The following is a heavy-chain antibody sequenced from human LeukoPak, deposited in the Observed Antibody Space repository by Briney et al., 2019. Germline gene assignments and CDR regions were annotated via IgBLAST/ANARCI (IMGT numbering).Heavy chain of an antibody. CDR1: GGSISSNSYY. D-gene: IGHD6-19*01. Sequence: SETLSLTCTVSGGSISSNSYYWGWIRQPPGKGLEWIGSIFYSGSSYSNPSLKSRVTISVDTSKNQFSLNLSSVTAADTAVYYCARAGSGWSFDYWGQGALVTVSS. J-gene: IGHJ4*02. CDR2: IFYSGSS. CDR3: ARAGSGWSFDY. V-gene: IGHV4-39*01.